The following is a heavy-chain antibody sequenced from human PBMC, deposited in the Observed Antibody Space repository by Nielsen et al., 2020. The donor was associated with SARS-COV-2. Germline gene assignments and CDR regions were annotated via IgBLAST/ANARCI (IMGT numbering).Heavy chain of an antibody. CDR2: IKQDGSEK. Sequence: GASLNISCAASGFTFSSYWMSWVRQAPGKGLEWVANIKQDGSEKYYVDSVKGRFTISRDNAKNSLYLQMNSLRDEDTAVYYCARVIIPSTTVTSYYFDYWGQGTLVTVSS. CDR3: ARVIIPSTTVTSYYFDY. D-gene: IGHD4-17*01. CDR1: GFTFSSYW. J-gene: IGHJ4*02. V-gene: IGHV3-7*01.